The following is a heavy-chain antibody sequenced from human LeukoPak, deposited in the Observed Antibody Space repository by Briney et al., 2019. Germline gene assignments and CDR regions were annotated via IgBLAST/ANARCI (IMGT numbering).Heavy chain of an antibody. V-gene: IGHV4-34*01. J-gene: IGHJ3*02. Sequence: PSETLSLTCAVYGGSFSGYYWSWIRQPPGKGLEWIGEINHSGSTNYNPSLKSRVTISVDTSKNQFSLKLSSVTAADTAVYYCAKGGGWDAFDIWGQGTMVTVSS. CDR1: GGSFSGYY. D-gene: IGHD6-19*01. CDR3: AKGGGWDAFDI. CDR2: INHSGST.